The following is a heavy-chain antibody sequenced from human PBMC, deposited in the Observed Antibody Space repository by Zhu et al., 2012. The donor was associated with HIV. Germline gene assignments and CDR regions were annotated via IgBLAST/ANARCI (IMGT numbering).Heavy chain of an antibody. CDR2: IHHSGTT. V-gene: IGHV4-30-4*08. J-gene: IGHJ6*03. D-gene: IGHD3-10*01. CDR1: GGSISSGDYY. CDR3: ARADGSGTYYYYYMDV. Sequence: QVQLQEPGPGLVKPSQTLSLTCTVSGGSISSGDYYWSWIRQPPGKGLEWIAYIHHSGTTYYNPSLKSRLSISIDTSKNQFSLRLSSVSAADTAVYFCARADGSGTYYYYYMDVWGKGTTVTVSS.